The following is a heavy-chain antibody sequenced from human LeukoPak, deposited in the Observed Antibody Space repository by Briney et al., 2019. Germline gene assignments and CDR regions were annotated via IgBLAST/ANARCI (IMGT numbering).Heavy chain of an antibody. J-gene: IGHJ5*02. CDR1: GGSLSGDY. Sequence: SETLSLTCAVYGGSLSGDYWSLIRQPPGKGLEWIGEINHSGNTNYNPSLESRVTISVDTSKNQFSLKLTSVTAADTAVYYRARGFGNVRGVAWGQGTLVTVSS. D-gene: IGHD3-10*01. CDR2: INHSGNT. CDR3: ARGFGNVRGVA. V-gene: IGHV4-34*01.